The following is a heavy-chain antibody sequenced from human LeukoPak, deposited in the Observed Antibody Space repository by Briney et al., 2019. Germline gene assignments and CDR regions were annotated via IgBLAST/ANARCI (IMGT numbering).Heavy chain of an antibody. V-gene: IGHV1-2*02. D-gene: IGHD3-22*01. J-gene: IGHJ4*02. CDR2: INPNSGGT. CDR1: GYTFTGYY. CDR3: ARDHSYYNSRAHLFYFSS. Sequence: ASVKVSCKASGYTFTGYYMHWVRQAPGQGLEWMGWINPNSGGTNYAQKFQGRVTMTRDTSISTAYMELSRLRSDDTAVYYCARDHSYYNSRAHLFYFSSWGQGTLVTVSS.